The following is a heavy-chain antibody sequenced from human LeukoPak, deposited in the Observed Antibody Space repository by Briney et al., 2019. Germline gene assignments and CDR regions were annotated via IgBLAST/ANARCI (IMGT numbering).Heavy chain of an antibody. V-gene: IGHV3-7*01. D-gene: IGHD6-13*01. Sequence: GGSLRLSCAASGFTFSSYWMSWVRQAPGKGLEWVANIKQDGSEKYYVDSVKGRSTISRDNAKNSLYLQMNSLRAEDTAVYYCARDGRGPAAGIDYMDVWGKGTTVTVSS. CDR2: IKQDGSEK. CDR1: GFTFSSYW. CDR3: ARDGRGPAAGIDYMDV. J-gene: IGHJ6*03.